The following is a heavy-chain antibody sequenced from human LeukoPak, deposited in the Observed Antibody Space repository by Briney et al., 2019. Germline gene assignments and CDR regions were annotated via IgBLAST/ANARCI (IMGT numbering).Heavy chain of an antibody. J-gene: IGHJ6*03. CDR2: ISPSGST. V-gene: IGHV4-4*08. Sequence: PSETLSLTCSVSGASVTPYYWSWIRQPPGKGLEWTAYISPSGSTKYNPSLEGRLTISLDTAKNHFSLQLNSVTAADAAVYYCARHLQITVTRGYTCHPMDVWGKGTTVSVSS. CDR3: ARHLQITVTRGYTCHPMDV. D-gene: IGHD4-17*01. CDR1: GASVTPYY.